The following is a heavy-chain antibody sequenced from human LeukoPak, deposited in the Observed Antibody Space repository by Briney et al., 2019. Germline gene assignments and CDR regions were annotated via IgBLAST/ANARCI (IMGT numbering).Heavy chain of an antibody. CDR2: INPNSGGT. CDR3: ARDEYSGSSDFDY. V-gene: IGHV1-2*02. CDR1: GYTFTGSY. J-gene: IGHJ4*02. Sequence: ASVKVSCKASGYTFTGSYMNWVRQAPGQGLEWMGWINPNSGGTNYAQKFQGSVTMTRDMSISTANMELSRLRSDDPAVYYCARDEYSGSSDFDYWGQGTLVTVSS. D-gene: IGHD1-26*01.